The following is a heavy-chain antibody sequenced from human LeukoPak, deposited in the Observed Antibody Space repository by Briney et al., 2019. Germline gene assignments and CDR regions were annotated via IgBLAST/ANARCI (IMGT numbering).Heavy chain of an antibody. CDR2: INPNSGGT. V-gene: IGHV1-2*02. D-gene: IGHD3-10*01. J-gene: IGHJ4*02. CDR1: GYTFTGYY. CDR3: ARAVPSGSYFAY. Sequence: ASVKVSCKASGYTFTGYYMHWVRQAPGQGLEWMGWINPNSGGTNYAQKFQGRVTMTRDTSISTAYMELSRLRTDDTAVYYCARAVPSGSYFAYWAQEPLVTVSS.